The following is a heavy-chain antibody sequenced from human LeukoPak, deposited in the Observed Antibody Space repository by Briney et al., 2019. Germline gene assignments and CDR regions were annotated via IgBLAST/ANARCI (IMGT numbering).Heavy chain of an antibody. Sequence: KPSETLSLTCAVYGGSFSGYYWSWIRQPPGKGPDWIGEINHSGSTNYNPSLKSRVTISVDTSKNQFSLKLSSVTAADTAVYYCARVPQYLMVRGKRNDAFDIWDQGTMVTVSS. CDR2: INHSGST. D-gene: IGHD3-10*01. CDR3: ARVPQYLMVRGKRNDAFDI. CDR1: GGSFSGYY. V-gene: IGHV4-34*01. J-gene: IGHJ3*02.